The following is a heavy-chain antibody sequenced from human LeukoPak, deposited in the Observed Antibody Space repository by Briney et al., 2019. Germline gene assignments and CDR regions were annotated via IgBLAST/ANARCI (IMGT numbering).Heavy chain of an antibody. Sequence: GESLKISCKGSGYSFTSYWIGWVRQMPGKGLEWMGIIYPGDSDTRYSPSFQGQVTISADKSISTAYLQWSSLKASDTAMCYCARPSGELPTLTDDAFDIWGQGTMVTVSS. J-gene: IGHJ3*02. V-gene: IGHV5-51*01. CDR2: IYPGDSDT. CDR3: ARPSGELPTLTDDAFDI. CDR1: GYSFTSYW. D-gene: IGHD3-10*01.